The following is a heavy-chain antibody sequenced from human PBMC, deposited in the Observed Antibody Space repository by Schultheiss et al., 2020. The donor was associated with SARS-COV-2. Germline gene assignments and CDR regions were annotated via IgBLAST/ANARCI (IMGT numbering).Heavy chain of an antibody. CDR2: ISGSGGST. CDR1: GFTFDDYA. CDR3: AKRDFWSGYYTD. J-gene: IGHJ4*02. V-gene: IGHV3-23*01. Sequence: GGSLRLSCAASGFTFDDYAMHWVRQAPGKGLEWVSAISGSGGSTYYADSVKGRFTISRDNSKNTLYLQMNSLRAEDTAVYYCAKRDFWSGYYTDWGQGTLVTVSS. D-gene: IGHD3-3*01.